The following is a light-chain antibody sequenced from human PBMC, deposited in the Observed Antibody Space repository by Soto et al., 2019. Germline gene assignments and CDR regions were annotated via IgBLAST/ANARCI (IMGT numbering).Light chain of an antibody. J-gene: IGLJ2*01. CDR3: QVYDSSNDHVV. Sequence: SYVVTQPPSVSVAPGKTARITCGGSNIGSETVHWYKQRPGQAPMLVIYLDSDRPSGIAERFSGSNSGNTATLTISRVEAGDEADYYYQVYDSSNDHVVFGGGTKLTVL. CDR1: NIGSET. V-gene: IGLV3-21*01. CDR2: LDS.